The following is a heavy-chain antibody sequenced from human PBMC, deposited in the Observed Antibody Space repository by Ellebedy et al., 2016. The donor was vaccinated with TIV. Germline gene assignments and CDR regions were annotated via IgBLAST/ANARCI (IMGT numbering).Heavy chain of an antibody. J-gene: IGHJ5*02. D-gene: IGHD6-6*01. V-gene: IGHV3-7*01. CDR2: INYDGSVK. Sequence: GESLKISXAASGFEFHAYWMSWVRQAPGKGLEWVANINYDGSVKYYVNSVKGRFTISRDNVKNSLSLQMNGLGVEDTAVYYCVSRGSSSSWGQGALVTVSS. CDR1: GFEFHAYW. CDR3: VSRGSSSS.